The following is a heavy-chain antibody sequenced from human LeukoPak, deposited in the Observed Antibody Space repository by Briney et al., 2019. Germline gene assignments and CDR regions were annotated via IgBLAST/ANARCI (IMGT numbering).Heavy chain of an antibody. CDR3: AKDQSSQDYGDLYYFDY. CDR2: ISWNSGSI. D-gene: IGHD4-17*01. Sequence: GGSLRLSCAASGFTFDDYAMHWVRQAPGKGLEWVSGISWNSGSIGYVDSVKGRFTISRDNAKNSLYLQMNSLRAEDTAVYYCAKDQSSQDYGDLYYFDYWGQGTLVTVSS. V-gene: IGHV3-9*01. J-gene: IGHJ4*02. CDR1: GFTFDDYA.